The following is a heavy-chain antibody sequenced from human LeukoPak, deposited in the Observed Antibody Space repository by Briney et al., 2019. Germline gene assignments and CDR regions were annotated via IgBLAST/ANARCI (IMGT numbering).Heavy chain of an antibody. CDR2: LYNDAFDSAT. D-gene: IGHD6-19*01. Sequence: SGGSLRLSCVGSGFTVSSSFMSWVRQAPGKGLEWVSNLYNDAFDSATHYADSVKGRFTISRDNSKNTLYVQMNSLRAEDTAVYYCATKPPGWYHFDCWGQGTLVTVSS. V-gene: IGHV3-53*01. J-gene: IGHJ4*02. CDR1: GFTVSSSF. CDR3: ATKPPGWYHFDC.